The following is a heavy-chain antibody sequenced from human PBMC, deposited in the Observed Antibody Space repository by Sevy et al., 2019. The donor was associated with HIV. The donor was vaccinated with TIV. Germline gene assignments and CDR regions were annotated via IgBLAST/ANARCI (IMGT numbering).Heavy chain of an antibody. CDR2: ISYDGSNK. CDR3: AKSQRGFVYWELLSFDY. J-gene: IGHJ4*02. CDR1: GFTFSSYG. Sequence: GGSLRLSCAASGFTFSSYGMHWVRQAPGKGLEWVAVISYDGSNKYYADSVKGRFTISRDNSKNTLYLQMNSLRAEDTAVYYCAKSQRGFVYWELLSFDYWGQGTLVTVSS. V-gene: IGHV3-30*18. D-gene: IGHD1-26*01.